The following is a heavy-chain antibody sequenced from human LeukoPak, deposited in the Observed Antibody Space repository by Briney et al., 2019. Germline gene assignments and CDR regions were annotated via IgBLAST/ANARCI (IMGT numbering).Heavy chain of an antibody. CDR1: GFTFSSYW. Sequence: GGSLRLSCAASGFTFSSYWMNWVRQAPGKGLEWVANIKQDGSEKNYVDFVKGRFTISRDNAKNTLDLQMNSLRAEDTAMYYCARARGDGYQWYFDLWGRGTLVTVSS. CDR2: IKQDGSEK. CDR3: ARARGDGYQWYFDL. D-gene: IGHD5-24*01. V-gene: IGHV3-7*01. J-gene: IGHJ2*01.